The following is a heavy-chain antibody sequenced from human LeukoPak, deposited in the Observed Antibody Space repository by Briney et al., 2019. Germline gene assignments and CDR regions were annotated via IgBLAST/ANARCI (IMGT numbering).Heavy chain of an antibody. Sequence: ASVKVSCKASGYTFSNYHIRWVRQAPGQGIEWMGIINPRYGSATYAQKFQGRVTVTRDMSTSTVHMELSSLRSDDTAVYYCAREEARDGSTGYYFDYWGQGTLLTVSS. J-gene: IGHJ4*02. CDR2: INPRYGSA. V-gene: IGHV1-46*01. CDR1: GYTFSNYH. CDR3: AREEARDGSTGYYFDY. D-gene: IGHD5-24*01.